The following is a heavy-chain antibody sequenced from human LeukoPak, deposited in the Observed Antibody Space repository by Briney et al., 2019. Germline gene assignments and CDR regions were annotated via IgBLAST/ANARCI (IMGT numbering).Heavy chain of an antibody. CDR2: ISAYNGNT. J-gene: IGHJ4*02. V-gene: IGHV1-18*01. CDR1: GYTFTSYG. Sequence: ASVTVSCTASGYTFTSYGISWVRQAPGQGLEWMGWISAYNGNTNYAQKLQGRVTMTTDTSTSTAYMELRSLRSDDTAVYYCASSRFWSGYYGYWGQGTLVTVSS. D-gene: IGHD3-3*01. CDR3: ASSRFWSGYYGY.